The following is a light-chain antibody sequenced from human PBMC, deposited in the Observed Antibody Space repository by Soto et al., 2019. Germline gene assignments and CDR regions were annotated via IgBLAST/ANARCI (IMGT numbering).Light chain of an antibody. CDR1: QSVSTW. CDR3: QQYYNYWT. V-gene: IGKV1-5*01. J-gene: IGKJ1*01. CDR2: DAS. Sequence: DIQMTQNPSTLSASVGDRVTITCRASQSVSTWLAWYQQRPGKPPKLLIYDASSLQSGVPSKFSGGGSGTEFTLTISSLQPDDFATYYCQQYYNYWTFGQGSKVDIK.